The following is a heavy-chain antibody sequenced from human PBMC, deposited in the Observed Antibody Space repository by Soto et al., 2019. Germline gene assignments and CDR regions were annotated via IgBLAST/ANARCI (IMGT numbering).Heavy chain of an antibody. CDR2: IYYSGST. V-gene: IGHV4-39*01. J-gene: IGHJ4*02. Sequence: SETLSLTCTVSGISVSTSDYYWGWVRQPPGKGLDWIGNIYYSGSTFYNPSLRSRVTIPVDTSKNQFSLKLNSVTAADTAVYFCAGFVVPASRNSDFDYWGQGTLVTVSS. CDR3: AGFVVPASRNSDFDY. D-gene: IGHD2-15*01. CDR1: GISVSTSDYY.